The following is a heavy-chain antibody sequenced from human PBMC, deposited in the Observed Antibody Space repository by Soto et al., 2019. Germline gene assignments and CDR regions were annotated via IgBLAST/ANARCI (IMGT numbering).Heavy chain of an antibody. CDR3: ARGLSTGDAFDI. Sequence: GGSLRLSCAASGFTVSSNYMSWVRQAPGKGLEWVSVIYSGGSTNYADSVKDRFTISRDNSKNTLYLQMNSLRAKDTAVYYCARGLSTGDAFDIWGQGTMVTVSS. CDR2: IYSGGST. J-gene: IGHJ3*02. D-gene: IGHD3-9*01. V-gene: IGHV3-53*01. CDR1: GFTVSSNY.